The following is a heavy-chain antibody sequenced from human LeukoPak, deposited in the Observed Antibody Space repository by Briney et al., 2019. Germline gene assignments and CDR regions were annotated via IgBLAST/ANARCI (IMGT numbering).Heavy chain of an antibody. CDR1: GFTFSSYW. D-gene: IGHD6-19*01. V-gene: IGHV3-7*03. CDR2: IKQDGSER. Sequence: GGSLRLSCAASGFTFSSYWMTRVRQAPGKGLEWVANIKQDGSERNYVDSVKGRFTISRDNAKNSLYLQMNTLRDEDTAVYYCATGAGCGYWGQGTLVTVSS. J-gene: IGHJ4*02. CDR3: ATGAGCGY.